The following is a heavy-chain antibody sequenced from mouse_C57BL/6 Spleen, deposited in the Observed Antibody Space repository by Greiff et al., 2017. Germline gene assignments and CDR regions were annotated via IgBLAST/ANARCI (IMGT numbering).Heavy chain of an antibody. V-gene: IGHV10-1*01. Sequence: EVQGVESGGGLVQPKGSLKLSCAASGFSFNTYAMNWVRQAPGKGLEWVARIRSKSNNDATYYADSVKDRFTISSDASESMLYLQMNNLKTQDTAMYYCVRRGLYYYGSSYPYWYFDVWGTGTTVTVSS. CDR3: VRRGLYYYGSSYPYWYFDV. J-gene: IGHJ1*03. D-gene: IGHD1-1*01. CDR2: IRSKSNNDAT. CDR1: GFSFNTYA.